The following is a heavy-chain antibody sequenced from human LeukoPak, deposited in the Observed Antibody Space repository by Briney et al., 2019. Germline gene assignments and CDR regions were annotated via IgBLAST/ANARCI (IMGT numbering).Heavy chain of an antibody. J-gene: IGHJ4*02. V-gene: IGHV3-66*02. CDR2: IYSGGST. CDR3: ARVGDCSGGSCYSDFYYFDY. CDR1: GFTVSSNY. D-gene: IGHD2-15*01. Sequence: GGSLRLSGAASGFTVSSNYMSWVRQAPGEGLEWVSVIYSGGSTYYADSVKGRFTISRDNSKNTLYLQMNSLRAEDTAVYYCARVGDCSGGSCYSDFYYFDYWGQGTLVTVSS.